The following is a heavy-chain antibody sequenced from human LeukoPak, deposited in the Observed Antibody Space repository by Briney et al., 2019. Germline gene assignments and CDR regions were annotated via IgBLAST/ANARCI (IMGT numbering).Heavy chain of an antibody. J-gene: IGHJ4*02. CDR1: GGSFSGYY. CDR2: INHSGST. Sequence: SETLSLTCAVYGGSFSGYYWSWIRQPPGKGLEWIWEINHSGSTNYNPSLKTRVTISVDTSKNQFSLKLSSVTAADTAVCYCANSRPGEGGPFDYWGQGTLVTVSS. D-gene: IGHD3-16*01. V-gene: IGHV4-34*01. CDR3: ANSRPGEGGPFDY.